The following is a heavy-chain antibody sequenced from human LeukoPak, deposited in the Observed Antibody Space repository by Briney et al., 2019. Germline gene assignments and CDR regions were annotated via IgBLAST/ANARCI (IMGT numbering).Heavy chain of an antibody. CDR3: ASDYYGSGSDLGAFDI. J-gene: IGHJ3*02. CDR2: TSSSSSYI. V-gene: IGHV3-21*01. Sequence: GGSLRLSCAASGFTFGSYSMNWVRQAPGKGLEWVSSTSSSSSYIYYADSVKGRFTISRDNAKNSLYLQMNSLRAEDTAVYYCASDYYGSGSDLGAFDIWGRGTMVTVSS. D-gene: IGHD3-10*01. CDR1: GFTFGSYS.